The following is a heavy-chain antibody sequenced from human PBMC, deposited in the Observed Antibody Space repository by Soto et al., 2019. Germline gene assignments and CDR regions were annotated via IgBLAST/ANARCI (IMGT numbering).Heavy chain of an antibody. CDR3: AIDVGGYSGYAVDY. CDR1: GFTFSSYA. V-gene: IGHV3-64*01. Sequence: EVQLVESGGGLVQPGGSLRLSCAASGFTFSSYAMHWVRQAPGKGLEYVSAISSNGGSTYYANSVKGRFTISRDNSKNTLYLQMGSLRAEDMAVYYCAIDVGGYSGYAVDYWGQGTLVTVSS. D-gene: IGHD5-12*01. CDR2: ISSNGGST. J-gene: IGHJ4*02.